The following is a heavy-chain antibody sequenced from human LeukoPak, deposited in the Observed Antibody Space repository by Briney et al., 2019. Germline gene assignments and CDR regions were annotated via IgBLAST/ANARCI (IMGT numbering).Heavy chain of an antibody. J-gene: IGHJ4*02. CDR3: ARGRAEFFGYLLDY. CDR2: INAGNGNT. V-gene: IGHV1-3*01. CDR1: GYTFTSYA. D-gene: IGHD3-3*01. Sequence: ASVKVSCTASGYTFTSYAMHWVRQAPGQRLEWMGWINAGNGNTKYSQKFQGRVTITRDTSASTAYMELSSLRSEDTAVYYCARGRAEFFGYLLDYWGQGTLVTVSS.